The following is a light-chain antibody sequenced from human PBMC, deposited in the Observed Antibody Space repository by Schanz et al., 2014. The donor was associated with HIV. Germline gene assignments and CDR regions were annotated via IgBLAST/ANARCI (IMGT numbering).Light chain of an antibody. CDR3: QQYGSFLS. J-gene: IGKJ4*01. CDR2: GAS. Sequence: ELVMTQSPATLSVPPGERATLSCRASHSVSSNFFAWYQQKPGQAPRLLIFGASNRATGIPDRFSGSGSGTDFTLTISSLEPEDFAVYYCQQYGSFLSFGGGTKVEIK. CDR1: HSVSSNF. V-gene: IGKV3-20*01.